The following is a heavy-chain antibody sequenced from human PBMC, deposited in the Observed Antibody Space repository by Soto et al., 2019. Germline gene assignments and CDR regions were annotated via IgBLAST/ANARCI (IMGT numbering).Heavy chain of an antibody. D-gene: IGHD3-16*01. CDR2: VTSRGDTT. J-gene: IGHJ4*02. V-gene: IGHV3-23*01. Sequence: EVQLLQSGGGLVQPGGSLRLSCAASGFIFSNYAMNWVRQAPGKGLEWVSIVTSRGDTTYYADSVKGRFTISRDNPKNTLYRQVNSLTAEDTAVYYCAKDRLGGGLDYWGQGTLVSVSS. CDR3: AKDRLGGGLDY. CDR1: GFIFSNYA.